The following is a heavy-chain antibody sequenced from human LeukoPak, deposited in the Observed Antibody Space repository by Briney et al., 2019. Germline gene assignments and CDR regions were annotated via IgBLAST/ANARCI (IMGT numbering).Heavy chain of an antibody. CDR1: GFTFSSYD. Sequence: PGGSLRLSCAASGFTFSSYDLHWVRQAPGKGLEWVAVIWYDGSHKFYADSVKGRFTISRDNSKNTLSLQMNSLRAEDTAVYYCAKDSCSSTSCYYMDVWGKGTTVIVSS. CDR3: AKDSCSSTSCYYMDV. D-gene: IGHD2-2*01. V-gene: IGHV3-33*06. CDR2: IWYDGSHK. J-gene: IGHJ6*03.